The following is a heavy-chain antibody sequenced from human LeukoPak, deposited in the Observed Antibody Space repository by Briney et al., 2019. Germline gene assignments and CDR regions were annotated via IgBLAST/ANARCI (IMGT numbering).Heavy chain of an antibody. CDR3: ARRLKISQGGTTDY. CDR1: GYSLSKYW. Sequence: GESLKISCKGSGYSLSKYWIAWVRQMPGKGLEWMGIIYPGDSDSRYSPSFQGQVTISADRSITTAYLQWSSLRASDTATYYCARRLKISQGGTTDYWGQGTLVTVSS. V-gene: IGHV5-51*01. CDR2: IYPGDSDS. J-gene: IGHJ4*02. D-gene: IGHD1-1*01.